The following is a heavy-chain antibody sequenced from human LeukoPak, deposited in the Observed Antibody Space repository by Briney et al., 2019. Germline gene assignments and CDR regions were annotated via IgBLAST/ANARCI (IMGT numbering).Heavy chain of an antibody. Sequence: GGSLRLSCEASGFNFRRYWLSWVRQAPWKGLEWVANIRDDGSEKFYVDSVKGRFTISRDSTKNSLYLQMNSLRAEDTAVYYCAGFRVSVWGQGTLVTVSS. CDR2: IRDDGSEK. D-gene: IGHD3-10*01. V-gene: IGHV3-7*01. CDR3: AGFRVSV. J-gene: IGHJ4*02. CDR1: GFNFRRYW.